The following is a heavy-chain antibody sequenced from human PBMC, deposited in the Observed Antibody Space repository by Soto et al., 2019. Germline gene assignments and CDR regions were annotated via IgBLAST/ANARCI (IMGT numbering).Heavy chain of an antibody. CDR3: VKDSESSGYLTNLDY. V-gene: IGHV3-9*01. CDR2: LTWNGEVL. Sequence: LRLSCVASGFTFDDYAIHWVRQTPGKGLEWVSGLTWNGEVLGYADSVKGRFTISRDNAKNSLYLEMNSLRPEDTALYYCVKDSESSGYLTNLDYWGQGTLVTVSS. J-gene: IGHJ4*02. CDR1: GFTFDDYA. D-gene: IGHD3-22*01.